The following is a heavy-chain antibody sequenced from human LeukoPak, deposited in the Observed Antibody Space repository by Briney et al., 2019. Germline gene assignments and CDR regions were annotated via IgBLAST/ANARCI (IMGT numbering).Heavy chain of an antibody. CDR3: ARHLSVVTASNWFDP. CDR2: IYYSGST. V-gene: IGHV4-39*01. D-gene: IGHD2-21*02. J-gene: IGHJ5*02. Sequence: SETLSLTCTVSGGSISSGDYYWSWIRQPPGKGLEWIGYIYYSGSTYYNPSLKSRVTISVDTSKNQFSLKLSSVTAADTAVYYCARHLSVVTASNWFDPWGQGTLVTVSS. CDR1: GGSISSGDYY.